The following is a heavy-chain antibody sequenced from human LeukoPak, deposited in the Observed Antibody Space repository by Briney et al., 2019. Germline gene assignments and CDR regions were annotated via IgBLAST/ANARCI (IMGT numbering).Heavy chain of an antibody. D-gene: IGHD2-2*03. CDR1: GGSISSTSYY. J-gene: IGHJ5*02. CDR2: IYYSGST. CDR3: ARLLRVGYCSTTTCNWFDP. Sequence: SETLSLTCVVSGGSISSTSYYWGWIRQPPGKGLEWIGSIYYSGSTYYGPSLKSRVTISVDTSKNQFSLKLSSVTAADTAVYYCARLLRVGYCSTTTCNWFDPWGQGTLVTVSS. V-gene: IGHV4-39*07.